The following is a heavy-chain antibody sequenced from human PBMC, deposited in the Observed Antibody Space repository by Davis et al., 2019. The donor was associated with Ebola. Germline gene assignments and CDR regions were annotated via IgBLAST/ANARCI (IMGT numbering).Heavy chain of an antibody. V-gene: IGHV3-13*01. D-gene: IGHD6-19*01. J-gene: IGHJ4*02. CDR2: IGTAGDT. Sequence: PGGSLRLSCAASGFAFSSNAMTWVRQASGRSLEWVSGIGTAGDTYYPGSVKGRFTISRENAKNSLFLQMNSLRAGDTAVYYCVRARFGWSDFDYWGQGTLVTVSS. CDR3: VRARFGWSDFDY. CDR1: GFAFSSNA.